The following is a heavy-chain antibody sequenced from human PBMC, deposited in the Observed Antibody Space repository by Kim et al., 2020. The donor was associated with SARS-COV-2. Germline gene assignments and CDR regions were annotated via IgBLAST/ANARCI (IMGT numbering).Heavy chain of an antibody. CDR1: GLTFSSYA. D-gene: IGHD2-2*01. CDR2: ISSSGGTT. J-gene: IGHJ6*02. V-gene: IGHV3-23*01. CDR3: VKEWAPAAKYGMDV. Sequence: GGSLRLSCAASGLTFSSYAVSWVRQAPGKGLEWVSAISSSGGTTYYADSVKGRFTISRDNSKNTLYLQMNSLRAEDTAVYYCVKEWAPAAKYGMDVWG.